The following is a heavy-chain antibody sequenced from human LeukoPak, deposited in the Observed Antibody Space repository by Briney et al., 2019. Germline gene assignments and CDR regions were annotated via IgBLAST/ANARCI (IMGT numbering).Heavy chain of an antibody. Sequence: GGSLRLSCAASGFTFSSYSMNWVRQAPGKGLEGVSSISSSSSYIYYADSVKGRFTNYRDNAKNSLYLQMNSLRAKDTAVYYCASVCYPYGGGCWDDYFDCWGQGTLVTVSS. CDR3: ASVCYPYGGGCWDDYFDC. CDR1: GFTFSSYS. V-gene: IGHV3-21*01. CDR2: ISSSSSYI. J-gene: IGHJ4*02. D-gene: IGHD4-23*01.